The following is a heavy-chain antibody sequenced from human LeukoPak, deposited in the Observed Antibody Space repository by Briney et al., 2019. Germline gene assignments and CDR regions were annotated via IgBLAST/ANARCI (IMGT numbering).Heavy chain of an antibody. Sequence: PGESLRLSCAASGFTFSISWMQWVRQVPGKGLVWVSRINTDGTSTSYADSVRGRFIISRDNAKNTLYLQMNSLRAEDTAVYYCARPQQGGTTRSHGLDVWGQGTTVTVSS. D-gene: IGHD2-2*01. J-gene: IGHJ6*02. CDR3: ARPQQGGTTRSHGLDV. CDR1: GFTFSISW. CDR2: INTDGTST. V-gene: IGHV3-74*01.